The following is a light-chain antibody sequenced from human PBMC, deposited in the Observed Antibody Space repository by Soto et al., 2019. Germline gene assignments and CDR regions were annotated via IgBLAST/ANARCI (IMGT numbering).Light chain of an antibody. CDR2: AAS. CDR1: QGIRID. J-gene: IGKJ1*01. V-gene: IGKV1-17*01. Sequence: DIQMTQSPSSLSASVGDRVTITCRASQGIRIDLGWYQQKPGKAPKRLIYAASSLQSGVPSRFSGSGSGTEFTLTISSLQPEDFATDYCLQHNSYPWTFGQGTKVEIK. CDR3: LQHNSYPWT.